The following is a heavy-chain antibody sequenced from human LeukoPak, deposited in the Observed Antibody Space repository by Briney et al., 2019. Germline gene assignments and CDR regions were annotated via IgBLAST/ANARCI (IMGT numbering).Heavy chain of an antibody. CDR3: ARDVRSGSLVP. CDR2: VLYDGSGQ. J-gene: IGHJ5*02. CDR1: AFTFRIYT. Sequence: GSYLRLSCAAPAFTFRIYTMDAVRAGPGKGLDWEVFVLYDGSGQYFARHVKDRLIISRDNSKSTVYLQMNSRAVEDTAVYYWARDVRSGSLVPWGHGALVTVSS. V-gene: IGHV3-30*04. D-gene: IGHD3-3*01.